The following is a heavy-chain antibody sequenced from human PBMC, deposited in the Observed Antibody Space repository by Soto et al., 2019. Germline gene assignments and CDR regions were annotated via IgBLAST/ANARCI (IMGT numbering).Heavy chain of an antibody. Sequence: GGSLRLSCAASGFTFDDYAMHWVRQAPGKGLEWVSGISWNSGSIGYADSVKGRFTISRDNAKNSLYLQMNSLRAEDTAVYYCAKDMRSKSGSYYFQHWGQGTLVTVSS. J-gene: IGHJ1*01. D-gene: IGHD1-26*01. CDR2: ISWNSGSI. CDR1: GFTFDDYA. V-gene: IGHV3-9*01. CDR3: AKDMRSKSGSYYFQH.